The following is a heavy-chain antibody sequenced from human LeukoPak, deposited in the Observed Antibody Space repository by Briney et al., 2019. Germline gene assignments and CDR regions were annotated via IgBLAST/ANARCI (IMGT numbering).Heavy chain of an antibody. V-gene: IGHV3-73*01. CDR1: GFIFSGSA. CDR3: AKEPVILTGPLLRYFDWLSPPDAFDI. D-gene: IGHD3-9*01. CDR2: IRSKANSYAT. Sequence: PGGSLRLSCAASGFIFSGSAMHWVRQASGKGLEWVGRIRSKANSYATAYAASVKGRFTISRDDSKNTAYLQMNSLKTEDTAVYYCAKEPVILTGPLLRYFDWLSPPDAFDIWGQGTMVTVSS. J-gene: IGHJ3*02.